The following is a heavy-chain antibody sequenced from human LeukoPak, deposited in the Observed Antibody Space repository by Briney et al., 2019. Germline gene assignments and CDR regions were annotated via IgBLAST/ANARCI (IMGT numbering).Heavy chain of an antibody. CDR3: ARVKAAAGTSWYYMDV. J-gene: IGHJ6*03. V-gene: IGHV4-59*01. CDR1: GGSISSYY. Sequence: SETLSLTCTVSGGSISSYYCSWIRQPPGKGLEWIGYIYYSGSTNYNPSLKSRVTISVDTSKNQFSLKLSSVTAADTAVYYCARVKAAAGTSWYYMDVWGKGTTVTVSS. D-gene: IGHD6-13*01. CDR2: IYYSGST.